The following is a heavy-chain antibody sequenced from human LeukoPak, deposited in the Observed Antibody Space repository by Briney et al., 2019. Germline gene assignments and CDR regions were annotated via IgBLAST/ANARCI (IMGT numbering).Heavy chain of an antibody. CDR3: ARRGSSNYFDY. D-gene: IGHD6-6*01. J-gene: IGHJ4*02. V-gene: IGHV5-51*03. CDR2: IYPGDSDP. CDR1: GYSFTSYW. Sequence: PGESLKISCMGSGYSFTSYWIGWVRQMPGKGLEWLGIIYPGDSDPRYSPSFQGQVTISADKSISTAYLQWSNLKASDTAMYYCARRGSSNYFDYWGQGTLVTVSS.